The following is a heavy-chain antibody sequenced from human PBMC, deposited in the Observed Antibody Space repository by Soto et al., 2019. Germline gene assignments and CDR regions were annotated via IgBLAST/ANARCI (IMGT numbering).Heavy chain of an antibody. V-gene: IGHV4-31*03. Sequence: SETLSLTCTVSGGSINSDGYYWSWIRQHPEKGLEWIGYINYRGTTYYNPSLESRLAISVDTSENQFSLQLTSVIAADTALYYCARESYSFGRAFDIWGHGTLVTVSS. CDR2: INYRGTT. J-gene: IGHJ4*01. D-gene: IGHD5-18*01. CDR3: ARESYSFGRAFDI. CDR1: GGSINSDGYY.